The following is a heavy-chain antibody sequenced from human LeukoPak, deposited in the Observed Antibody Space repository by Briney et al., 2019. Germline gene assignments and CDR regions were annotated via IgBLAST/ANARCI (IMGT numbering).Heavy chain of an antibody. J-gene: IGHJ4*02. V-gene: IGHV3-33*01. CDR2: IWYDGSNK. CDR1: GFTFSSYG. D-gene: IGHD1-26*01. Sequence: GGSLRLSCVASGFTFSSYGMHWVRQAPGKGLEWVAVIWYDGSNKYYADSVKGRFTISRDNSKNTLYLQMNSLRAEDTAVYYCATSGSYYRFEYWGQGTLVTVSS. CDR3: ATSGSYYRFEY.